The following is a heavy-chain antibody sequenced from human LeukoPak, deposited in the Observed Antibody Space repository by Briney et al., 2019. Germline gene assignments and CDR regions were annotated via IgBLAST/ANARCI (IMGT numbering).Heavy chain of an antibody. Sequence: ASVKVSCKASGYTFTGYYMHWVRQAPGQGLEWMGRINPNSGGTNYAQKFQGRVTMTRDTSISTAYLQWSSLKASDTAMYYCARIPFLEWLFPRTEYYFDYWGQGTLVTVSS. CDR3: ARIPFLEWLFPRTEYYFDY. J-gene: IGHJ4*02. CDR1: GYTFTGYY. CDR2: INPNSGGT. D-gene: IGHD3-3*02. V-gene: IGHV1-2*06.